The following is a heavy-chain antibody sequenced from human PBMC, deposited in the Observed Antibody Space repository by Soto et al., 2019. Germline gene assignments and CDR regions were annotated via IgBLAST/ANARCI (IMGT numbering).Heavy chain of an antibody. J-gene: IGHJ3*02. CDR2: ISSSGSTI. V-gene: IGHV3-48*03. CDR3: ARDYYDSSGYYYVVGAFDI. CDR1: GFTFSSYE. Sequence: SCAASGFTFSSYEMNWVRQAPGRGLEWVSYISSSGSTIYYADSVKGRFTISRDNAKNSLYLQMNSLRAEDTAVYYCARDYYDSSGYYYVVGAFDIWGQGTMVTVSS. D-gene: IGHD3-22*01.